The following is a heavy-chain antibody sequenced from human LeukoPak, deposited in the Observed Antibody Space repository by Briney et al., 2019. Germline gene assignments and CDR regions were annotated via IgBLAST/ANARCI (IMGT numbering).Heavy chain of an antibody. CDR2: IYSGDSGVST. CDR1: GFSVSNTY. Sequence: PGGSLRLSCAASGFSVSNTYMSWVRQAPGKGLEWVSVIYSGDSGVSTYYADSVKGRFTISRHNSKNTLFLQMNSLRAEDTAVYYCARLYGPDAFDIWGQGTMVTVSS. J-gene: IGHJ3*02. V-gene: IGHV3-53*01. CDR3: ARLYGPDAFDI. D-gene: IGHD4-17*01.